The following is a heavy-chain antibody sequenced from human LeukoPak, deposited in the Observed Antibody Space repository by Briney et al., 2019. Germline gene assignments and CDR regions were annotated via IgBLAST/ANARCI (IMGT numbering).Heavy chain of an antibody. J-gene: IGHJ4*02. V-gene: IGHV3-74*03. CDR3: ARQPDY. D-gene: IGHD1-14*01. Sequence: GGSLTLSCAASGFTFSNYWMHWVRQAPGKGLVWVSHINSDGSRTKYAASVKGRFTISRDNAKNKLYLQMNSLRAEDTAVYYCARQPDYWGQGTLVTVSS. CDR2: INSDGSRT. CDR1: GFTFSNYW.